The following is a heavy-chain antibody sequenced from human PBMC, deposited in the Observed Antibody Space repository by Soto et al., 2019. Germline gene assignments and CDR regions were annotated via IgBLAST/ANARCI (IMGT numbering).Heavy chain of an antibody. V-gene: IGHV5-51*01. D-gene: IGHD6-6*01. J-gene: IGHJ5*02. Sequence: GESLKISCKGSGYSFTSYWIGWVRQMPGKGLEWMGIIYPGDSDTRYSPSFQGQVTISADKSISTAYLQWSSLKASDTAMYYCARRPRSSIAALNWFDPWGQGTLVTVSS. CDR3: ARRPRSSIAALNWFDP. CDR1: GYSFTSYW. CDR2: IYPGDSDT.